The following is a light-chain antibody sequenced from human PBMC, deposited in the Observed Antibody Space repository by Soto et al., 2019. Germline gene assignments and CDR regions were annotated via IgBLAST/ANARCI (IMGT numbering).Light chain of an antibody. CDR2: GAS. CDR3: QQTNSFPFT. J-gene: IGKJ4*01. Sequence: EIVMTQSPATLSVSQGERSTLXXRASQSVSILLAWYQQKPGQAPRXFIYGASTRATGIPARFSGSGSGTDFTLTISSLQPEDFATYYCQQTNSFPFTFGGGTKVDI. CDR1: QSVSIL. V-gene: IGKV3-15*01.